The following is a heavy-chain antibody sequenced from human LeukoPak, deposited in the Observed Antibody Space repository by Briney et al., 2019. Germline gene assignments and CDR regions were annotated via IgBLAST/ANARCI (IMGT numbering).Heavy chain of an antibody. Sequence: GGSLRLSCAASGFTFSSYAMSWVRQAPGKGLEWVSAISGSGGSTYYADSVKGRFTISRDNSKNTLYLQMNNLRAEDTAVYYCARGGGYYVIDYWGQGTLVTVSS. J-gene: IGHJ4*02. D-gene: IGHD1-26*01. CDR2: ISGSGGST. CDR3: ARGGGYYVIDY. V-gene: IGHV3-23*01. CDR1: GFTFSSYA.